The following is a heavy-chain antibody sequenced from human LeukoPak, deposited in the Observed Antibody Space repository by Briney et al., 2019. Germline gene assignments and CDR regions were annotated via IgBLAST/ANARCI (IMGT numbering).Heavy chain of an antibody. D-gene: IGHD2-2*01. V-gene: IGHV3-20*04. CDR3: ARDPALNIVVVPARGNYGMDV. Sequence: GGSLRLSCAASGFTFDDYGMSWVRQAPGKGLEWVSGINWNGGSTGYADPVKGRFTISRDNAKNSLYLQMNSLRAEDTALYYCARDPALNIVVVPARGNYGMDVWGQGTTVTVSS. CDR1: GFTFDDYG. J-gene: IGHJ6*02. CDR2: INWNGGST.